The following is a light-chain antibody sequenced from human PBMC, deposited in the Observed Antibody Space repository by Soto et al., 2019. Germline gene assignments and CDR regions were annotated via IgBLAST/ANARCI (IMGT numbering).Light chain of an antibody. V-gene: IGLV2-14*01. CDR1: SSDVGGYNY. Sequence: QSALTQPASVSGSPGQSITISCTGTSSDVGGYNYVSWYQQHPGKAPKLMIYDVNNRPSGVSNRFSGSKSGNTASLTISGLQDEDGGDYYCSSYTGSSTYVVFGGGTKLTVL. CDR3: SSYTGSSTYVV. CDR2: DVN. J-gene: IGLJ2*01.